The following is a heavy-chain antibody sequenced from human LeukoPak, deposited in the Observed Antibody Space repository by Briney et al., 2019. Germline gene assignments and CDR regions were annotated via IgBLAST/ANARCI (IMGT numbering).Heavy chain of an antibody. CDR3: ARDLTAYFDY. CDR2: IYSGGST. V-gene: IGHV3-53*01. D-gene: IGHD1-20*01. Sequence: PGGSLRLSCAASGFTFSNYAMSWVRQAPGKGLEWVSVIYSGGSTYYADSVKGRFTISRDNSKNTLYLQMNSLRAEDTAVYYCARDLTAYFDYWGQGTLVTVSS. CDR1: GFTFSNYA. J-gene: IGHJ4*02.